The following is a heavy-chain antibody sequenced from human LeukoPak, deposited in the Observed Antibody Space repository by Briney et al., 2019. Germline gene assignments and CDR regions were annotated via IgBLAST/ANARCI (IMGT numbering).Heavy chain of an antibody. CDR2: IYYSGST. J-gene: IGHJ6*03. V-gene: IGHV4-59*11. CDR1: GGSISSHY. Sequence: SETLSLTCTVSGGSISSHYWSWIRQPPGKGLEWIGYIYYSGSTNYNPPLKSRVTISVDTSKNQFSLKLSSVTAADTAVYYCARGDYDFWSGSIYYYYYMDVWGKGTTVTVSS. CDR3: ARGDYDFWSGSIYYYYYMDV. D-gene: IGHD3-3*01.